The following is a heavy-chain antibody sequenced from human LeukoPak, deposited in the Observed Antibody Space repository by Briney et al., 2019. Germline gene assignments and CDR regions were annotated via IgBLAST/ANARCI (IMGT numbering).Heavy chain of an antibody. CDR3: TRGPPNWGYDF. J-gene: IGHJ4*02. Sequence: GASVKVSCKASGYTFVSYDINWVRQATGQGPEWMGWMSPKSGNTGYAQKFQGRVTMTRDTSINTAYMELSGLISEDTAVYYCTRGPPNWGYDFWGQGTLSPSPQ. D-gene: IGHD7-27*01. CDR1: GYTFVSYD. V-gene: IGHV1-8*01. CDR2: MSPKSGNT.